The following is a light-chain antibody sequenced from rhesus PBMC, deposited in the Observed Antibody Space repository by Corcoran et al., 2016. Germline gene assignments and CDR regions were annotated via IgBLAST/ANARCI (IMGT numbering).Light chain of an antibody. J-gene: IGLJ6*01. Sequence: AALSQPRSVSESPGQSVTISCSGSNSDIGAYYFVSWYQQHPGAAPKLIIFEVNRPPSGVSDRLSGPKSGNTASLTISVLQTDDEADYYCTSHAGSRSVFGTGTKLTVL. CDR2: EVN. CDR3: TSHAGSRSV. V-gene: IGLV2-32*02. CDR1: NSDIGAYYF.